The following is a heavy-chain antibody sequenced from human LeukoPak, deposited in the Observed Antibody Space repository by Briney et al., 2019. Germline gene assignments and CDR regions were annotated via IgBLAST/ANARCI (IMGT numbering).Heavy chain of an antibody. CDR3: ARGSVTPYGMDV. Sequence: GGSLRLPCAASGFTFSSYAMHWVRQAPGKGLEWVAVISYDGSNKYYADSVKGRFTISRDNSKNTLYLQMNSLRAEDTAVYYCARGSVTPYGMDVWGQGTTVTVSS. CDR1: GFTFSSYA. J-gene: IGHJ6*02. D-gene: IGHD4-23*01. V-gene: IGHV3-30-3*01. CDR2: ISYDGSNK.